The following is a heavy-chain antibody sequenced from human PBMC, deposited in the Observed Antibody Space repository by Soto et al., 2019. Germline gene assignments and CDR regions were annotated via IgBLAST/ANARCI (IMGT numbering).Heavy chain of an antibody. CDR1: GYTFTSYG. Sequence: ASVKVSCKASGYTFTSYGIRWVRQAPGQGLEWMGWISAYNGNTNYAQKLQGRVTMTTDTSTSTAYMELRSLRSDDTAVYYCARVVPAAITVWFDPWGQGTLVTVSS. V-gene: IGHV1-18*01. CDR3: ARVVPAAITVWFDP. J-gene: IGHJ5*02. D-gene: IGHD2-2*01. CDR2: ISAYNGNT.